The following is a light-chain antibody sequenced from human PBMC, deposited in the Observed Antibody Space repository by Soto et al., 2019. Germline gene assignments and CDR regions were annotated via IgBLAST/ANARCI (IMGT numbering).Light chain of an antibody. V-gene: IGLV2-14*01. CDR1: SNDVGGYNY. Sequence: QSVLTQPASVSGSPGQSITISCTGTSNDVGGYNYVSWYQQHPGKAPKLMIYEVSKRPSGVSHRFSASKSGNTASLTISGLQAEDEADYYCSSFTTSSSYVFGTGTKVTVL. J-gene: IGLJ1*01. CDR2: EVS. CDR3: SSFTTSSSYV.